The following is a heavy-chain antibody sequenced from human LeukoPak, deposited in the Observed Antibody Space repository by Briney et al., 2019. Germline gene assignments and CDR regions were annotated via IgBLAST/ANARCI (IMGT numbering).Heavy chain of an antibody. J-gene: IGHJ4*02. Sequence: GGSLRLSCAASGFTFSSYAMSWVRQAPGKGLEWVSAISGSGGSTYYADSVKGRFTISRDNSKNTLYLQMNSLRAEDTAVYYCANSGSSSWYRKYYFDYWGQGTLVTVSS. V-gene: IGHV3-23*01. CDR1: GFTFSSYA. D-gene: IGHD6-13*01. CDR2: ISGSGGST. CDR3: ANSGSSSWYRKYYFDY.